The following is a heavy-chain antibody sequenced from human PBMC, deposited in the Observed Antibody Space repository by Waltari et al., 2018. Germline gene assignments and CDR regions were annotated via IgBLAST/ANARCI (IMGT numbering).Heavy chain of an antibody. D-gene: IGHD3-16*02. V-gene: IGHV1-69*01. CDR1: GYTFTGYY. J-gene: IGHJ4*02. CDR2: ISPIFGTA. Sequence: QVQLVQSGAEVKKPGASVKVSCKASGYTFTGYYMHWVRQAPGQGLEWMGGISPIFGTANYAQKFQGRVTITADESTSTAYMELSSLRSEDTAVYYCARVGVWGSYRYFDYWGQGTLVTVSS. CDR3: ARVGVWGSYRYFDY.